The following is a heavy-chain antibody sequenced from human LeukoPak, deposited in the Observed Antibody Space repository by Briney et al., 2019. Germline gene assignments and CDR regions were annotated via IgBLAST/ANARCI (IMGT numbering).Heavy chain of an antibody. CDR3: ARAIVVVPAAIMRRSDWFDP. J-gene: IGHJ5*02. CDR1: GYTFTSYA. Sequence: GASVKVSCKASGYTFTSYAMHWVRQAPGQRLEWMGWINAGNGNTKYSQNFQGRVTFTRDTSASTVYMELSSLRSEDTAVYYCARAIVVVPAAIMRRSDWFDPWGQGTLVTVSS. D-gene: IGHD2-2*01. V-gene: IGHV1-3*01. CDR2: INAGNGNT.